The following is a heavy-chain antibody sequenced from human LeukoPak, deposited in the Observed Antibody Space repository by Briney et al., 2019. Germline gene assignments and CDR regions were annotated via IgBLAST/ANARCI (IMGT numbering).Heavy chain of an antibody. J-gene: IGHJ5*02. CDR1: GFTFSSYS. CDR3: ARDLGYFDWFVV. CDR2: ISSSSSTI. V-gene: IGHV3-48*01. Sequence: GGSLRLSCAASGFTFSSYSMNWVRQAPGKGREWVSYISSSSSTIYYADSVKGRFTISRDNAKNSLYLQMNSLRAEDTAVYYCARDLGYFDWFVVWGQGTLVTVSS. D-gene: IGHD3-9*01.